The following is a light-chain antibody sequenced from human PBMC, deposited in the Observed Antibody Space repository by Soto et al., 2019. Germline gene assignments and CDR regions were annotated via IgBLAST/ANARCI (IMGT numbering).Light chain of an antibody. J-gene: IGKJ1*01. CDR1: QSISSW. CDR2: DAS. Sequence: DIQMTQSPSTLSASVGDRVTITCRASQSISSWLAWYQQKPGKAPKLLIYDASSLESGVPSRFSGSGSGAAFTLAISSPQPDDFATYYCQHYNSYSGTFGQGTKVLIK. CDR3: QHYNSYSGT. V-gene: IGKV1-5*01.